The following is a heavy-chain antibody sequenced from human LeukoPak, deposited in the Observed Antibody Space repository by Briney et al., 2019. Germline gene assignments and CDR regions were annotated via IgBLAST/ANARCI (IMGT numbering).Heavy chain of an antibody. CDR3: VKLVGVGELFWGHFLEDF. Sequence: GGSLRLSCAASGFTFNKYNMDWVRQAPGKGLEWVSYISSGSGSIYYADSVKGRFTISSDNDKNSLDLQMNSLRAEDTAVYYCVKLVGVGELFWGHFLEDFWGQGTLVTVSS. CDR2: ISSGSGSI. CDR1: GFTFNKYN. D-gene: IGHD3-10*01. V-gene: IGHV3-48*01. J-gene: IGHJ4*02.